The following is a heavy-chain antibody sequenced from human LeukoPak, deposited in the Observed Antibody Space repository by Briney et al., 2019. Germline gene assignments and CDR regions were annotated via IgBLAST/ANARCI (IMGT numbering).Heavy chain of an antibody. Sequence: GGSLRLSCAASGFTFSSYWMSWVRQAPGKGLEWVANIKQDGSEKYYVDSVKGRFTISRDNAKNSLYLQMNSLRAEDTAVYYCAREVAPSLDAFDIWGQGTMVTVSS. D-gene: IGHD2-15*01. CDR3: AREVAPSLDAFDI. CDR2: IKQDGSEK. CDR1: GFTFSSYW. J-gene: IGHJ3*02. V-gene: IGHV3-7*01.